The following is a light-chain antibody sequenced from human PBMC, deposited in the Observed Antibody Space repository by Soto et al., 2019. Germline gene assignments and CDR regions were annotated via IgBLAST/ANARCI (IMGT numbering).Light chain of an antibody. CDR2: DAS. CDR1: QSISTW. J-gene: IGKJ1*01. Sequence: DIQMTQSPSTLCASVGDRVGITCRASQSISTWLAWYQQKPGKAPKLLIYDASSLESGVPSRFSGSGSGTEFTLTISTLQPDDFATYYCHQYYTYWVMFGQGTKVDI. CDR3: HQYYTYWVM. V-gene: IGKV1-5*01.